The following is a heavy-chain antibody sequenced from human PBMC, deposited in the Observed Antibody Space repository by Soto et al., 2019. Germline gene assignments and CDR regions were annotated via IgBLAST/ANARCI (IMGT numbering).Heavy chain of an antibody. CDR1: GFTFSSYS. D-gene: IGHD1-26*01. Sequence: PGGSLRLSCAASGFTFSSYSMNWVRQAPGKGLEWVSSISSSSSYIYYADSVKGRFTISRDNAKNSLYLQMNSLRAEDTAVYCCARDGKENYYYYYGMDVWGQGTTVTVSS. V-gene: IGHV3-21*01. CDR3: ARDGKENYYYYYGMDV. CDR2: ISSSSSYI. J-gene: IGHJ6*02.